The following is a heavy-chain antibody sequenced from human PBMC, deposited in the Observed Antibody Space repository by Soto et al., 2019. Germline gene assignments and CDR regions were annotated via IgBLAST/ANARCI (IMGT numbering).Heavy chain of an antibody. CDR3: ASEYGGHLDY. CDR2: IWYDGSNK. CDR1: GITFNNYG. Sequence: GGSLRLSCAASGITFNNYGMHWVRQAPGKGLEWVAVIWYDGSNKYYGDSVKGRFTISRDNSKNTLYLQMSSLRAEDTAVYYCASEYGGHLDYGVQGTLVTVSP. J-gene: IGHJ4*02. V-gene: IGHV3-33*01. D-gene: IGHD2-15*01.